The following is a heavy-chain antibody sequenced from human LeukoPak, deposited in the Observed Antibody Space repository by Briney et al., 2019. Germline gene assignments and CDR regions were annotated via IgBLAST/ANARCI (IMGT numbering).Heavy chain of an antibody. J-gene: IGHJ5*02. CDR2: IYYSGST. CDR1: GGSISSYY. D-gene: IGHD5-24*01. V-gene: IGHV4-59*12. CDR3: ARESRTVQMANSMHGHWFDP. Sequence: SETLSLTCTVSGGSISSYYWSWIRQPPGKGLEWIGYIYYSGSTNYNPSLKSRVTISVDTSKNQFSLRLTSVTAADTAVYYCARESRTVQMANSMHGHWFDPWGQGTLVTVSS.